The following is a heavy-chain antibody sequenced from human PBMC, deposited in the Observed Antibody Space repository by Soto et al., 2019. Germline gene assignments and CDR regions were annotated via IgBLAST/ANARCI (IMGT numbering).Heavy chain of an antibody. CDR2: IYYSGST. CDR3: ASPGYCSSTSCYSSGLRGYYYYGMDV. D-gene: IGHD2-2*02. V-gene: IGHV4-39*01. J-gene: IGHJ6*02. Sequence: PSETLSLTCTVSGGSISSSSYYWGWIRRHPGKGLEWIGSIYYSGSTYYNPSLKSRVTISVDTSKNQFSLKLSSVTAADTAVYYCASPGYCSSTSCYSSGLRGYYYYGMDVWGQGTTVTVSS. CDR1: GGSISSSSYY.